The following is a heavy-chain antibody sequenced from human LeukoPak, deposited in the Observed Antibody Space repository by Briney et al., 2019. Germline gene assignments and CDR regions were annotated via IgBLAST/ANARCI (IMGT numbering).Heavy chain of an antibody. J-gene: IGHJ3*02. CDR2: ISYDGSNK. V-gene: IGHV3-30-3*01. D-gene: IGHD5-24*01. CDR1: GFTFSSYA. CDR3: AREERWLPPAFDI. Sequence: PGGSLRLSCAASGFTFSSYAMHWVRQAPDKGLEWVAVISYDGSNKYYADSVKGRFTISRDNSKNTLYLQMNSLRAEDTAVYYCAREERWLPPAFDIWGQGTMVTVSS.